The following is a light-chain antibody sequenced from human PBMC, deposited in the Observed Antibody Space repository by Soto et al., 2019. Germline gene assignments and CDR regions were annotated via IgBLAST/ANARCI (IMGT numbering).Light chain of an antibody. CDR3: SSYTSSSTSVV. J-gene: IGLJ2*01. V-gene: IGLV2-14*01. Sequence: QSALTQPASVSGSPGQSITISCTGTSSDVGGYNYVSWYQQHPGKAPKLMIYEVSNRPSGVSNRFSGSKSGNTASLTISGLQAEDEADYSCSSYTSSSTSVVFGGGTTLTVL. CDR1: SSDVGGYNY. CDR2: EVS.